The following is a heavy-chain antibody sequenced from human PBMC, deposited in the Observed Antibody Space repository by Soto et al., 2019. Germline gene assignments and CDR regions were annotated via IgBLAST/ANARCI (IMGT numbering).Heavy chain of an antibody. Sequence: GGSLRLSCAASGFTFSSYAMSWVRQAPGKGLEWVSAISGSGGSTYYADSVKGRFTISRDNSKNTLYLQMNSLRAEDTAVYYCAKATGTTFRHEYYFDYWGQGTLVTVSS. CDR2: ISGSGGST. J-gene: IGHJ4*02. CDR1: GFTFSSYA. V-gene: IGHV3-23*01. CDR3: AKATGTTFRHEYYFDY. D-gene: IGHD1-7*01.